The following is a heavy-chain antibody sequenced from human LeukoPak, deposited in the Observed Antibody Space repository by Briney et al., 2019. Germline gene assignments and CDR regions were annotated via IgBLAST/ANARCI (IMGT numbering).Heavy chain of an antibody. CDR1: GFTFSTYV. Sequence: SGGSLRLSCSVSGFTFSTYVMHWVRQAPGKGLEYGSAISSNGDNTYYADSVKGRFTISRDNSKNTLYLQMSSLRADDTAVYCCGRGTGYWGQGTLVTVSS. CDR2: ISSNGDNT. CDR3: GRGTGY. J-gene: IGHJ4*02. V-gene: IGHV3-64D*06.